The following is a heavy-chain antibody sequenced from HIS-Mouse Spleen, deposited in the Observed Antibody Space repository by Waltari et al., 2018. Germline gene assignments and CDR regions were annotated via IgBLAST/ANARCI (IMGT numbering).Heavy chain of an antibody. J-gene: IGHJ4*02. D-gene: IGHD7-27*01. CDR1: GFSLSTRGVG. CDR3: AHRTGDWEAFDY. V-gene: IGHV2-5*02. Sequence: QITLKESGPTLVKPTQTLTLTCTFSGFSLSTRGVGVGWTRQPPGKALEWLALIYWDDDKRYSPSLKSRLTITKDTSKNQVVLTMTNMDPVDTATYYCAHRTGDWEAFDYWGQGTLVTVSS. CDR2: IYWDDDK.